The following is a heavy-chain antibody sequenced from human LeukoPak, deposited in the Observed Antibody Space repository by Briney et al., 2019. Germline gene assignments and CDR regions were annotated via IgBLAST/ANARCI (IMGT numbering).Heavy chain of an antibody. D-gene: IGHD2-15*01. CDR2: IIPIFGAA. CDR3: ARAGCSGDSCYRSRGAFDI. J-gene: IGHJ3*02. Sequence: ASVKVSCKASGGTFSSYAISWVRQAPGQGLEWMGGIIPIFGAANYAQKFQGRVTITADKSTSTAYMELSSLRSEDTAVYYCARAGCSGDSCYRSRGAFDIWGQGTMVTVSS. CDR1: GGTFSSYA. V-gene: IGHV1-69*06.